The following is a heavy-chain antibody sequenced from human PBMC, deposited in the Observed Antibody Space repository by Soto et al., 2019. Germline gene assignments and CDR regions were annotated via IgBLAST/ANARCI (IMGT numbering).Heavy chain of an antibody. J-gene: IGHJ6*02. Sequence: SVKVSCKASGCTFSSYAISWVRQAPGQGLEWMGGIIPIFGTANYAQKFQGRVTITADESTSTAYMELSSLRSEDTAVYYCARDEVVVVAASVHSDYGMDVWGQGTTVTVSS. V-gene: IGHV1-69*13. CDR1: GCTFSSYA. D-gene: IGHD2-15*01. CDR3: ARDEVVVVAASVHSDYGMDV. CDR2: IIPIFGTA.